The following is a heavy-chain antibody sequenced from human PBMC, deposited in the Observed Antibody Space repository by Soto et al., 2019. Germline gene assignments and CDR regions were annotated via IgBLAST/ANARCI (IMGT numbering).Heavy chain of an antibody. CDR1: GYTFTRYD. CDR3: ARAHYYDTTASYPNFDS. J-gene: IGHJ4*01. V-gene: IGHV1-8*01. Sequence: ASVKVSCKASGYTFTRYDINWVRQATGRGLEWMGWMNPNSGNTGYAQKFQGRVTMTRNTSISTAYMELSSLRSEDTAVYYCARAHYYDTTASYPNFDSRRHAPLVTVPS. CDR2: MNPNSGNT. D-gene: IGHD3-22*01.